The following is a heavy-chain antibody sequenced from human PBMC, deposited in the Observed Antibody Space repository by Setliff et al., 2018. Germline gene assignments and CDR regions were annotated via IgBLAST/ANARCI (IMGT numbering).Heavy chain of an antibody. Sequence: GGSLRLSCVASGFTFSSYWMSWVRQAPGKGLEWVANIKQDGSEKYYVDSVKGRFTISRDNAKNSLYLQMNSLRAEDTAVYYCARDGGEYWGQGTLVTAPQ. V-gene: IGHV3-7*01. CDR2: IKQDGSEK. CDR3: ARDGGEY. J-gene: IGHJ4*02. CDR1: GFTFSSYW. D-gene: IGHD3-16*01.